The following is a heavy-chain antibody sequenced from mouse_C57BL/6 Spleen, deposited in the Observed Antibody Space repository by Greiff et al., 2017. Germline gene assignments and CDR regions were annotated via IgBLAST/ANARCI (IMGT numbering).Heavy chain of an antibody. J-gene: IGHJ1*03. CDR1: GYSITSGYY. Sequence: EVKLLESGPGLVKPSQSLSLTCSVTGYSITSGYYWNWIRQFPGNKLEWMGYISYDGSNNYNPSLKNRISITRDTSKNQFFLKLNSVTTEDTATYYCAPSYDWYFDVWGTGTTVTVSS. V-gene: IGHV3-6*01. CDR2: ISYDGSN. CDR3: APSYDWYFDV.